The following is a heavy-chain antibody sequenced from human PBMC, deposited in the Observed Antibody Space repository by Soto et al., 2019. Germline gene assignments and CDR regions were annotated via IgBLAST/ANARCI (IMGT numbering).Heavy chain of an antibody. J-gene: IGHJ4*02. Sequence: GGSLRLSCAASGFTFTRYSMNWVRQAPGKGLEWVSSISSTTNYIYYADSMKGRFTVSRDNAKNSVYLEMNSLSAEDTAVYYCARESEDLTSNFDYWGQGTLVTVSS. CDR2: ISSTTNYI. CDR3: ARESEDLTSNFDY. V-gene: IGHV3-21*01. CDR1: GFTFTRYS.